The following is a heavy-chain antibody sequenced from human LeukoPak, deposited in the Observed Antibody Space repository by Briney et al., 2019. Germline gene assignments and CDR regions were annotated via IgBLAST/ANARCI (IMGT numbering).Heavy chain of an antibody. CDR2: VNHDGST. CDR3: ARKNVGSWQTLDY. CDR1: GGSFSGYY. V-gene: IGHV4-34*01. D-gene: IGHD1-1*01. Sequence: SETLSLTCAVYGGSFSGYYWSWIRQPPGKGLEWIGEVNHDGSTNYNPSLKSRVIISVDTSKNRFSLKLTSVTAADTAVYYCARKNVGSWQTLDYWDQGTLITVSS. J-gene: IGHJ4*02.